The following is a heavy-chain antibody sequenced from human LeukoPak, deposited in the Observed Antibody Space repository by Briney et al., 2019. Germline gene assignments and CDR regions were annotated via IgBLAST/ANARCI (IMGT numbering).Heavy chain of an antibody. J-gene: IGHJ3*02. V-gene: IGHV4-30-4*01. Sequence: SETLSLTCTVSGSSISSGDFYWSWIRQSPGQGLEWIGYIYYSGDTYYNPSLKSRVAISVDTSKNQFSLKLRSVTAADTAVYYCARGGQQLVMGDAFDIWGQGTMVTVSS. CDR1: GSSISSGDFY. CDR2: IYYSGDT. D-gene: IGHD6-13*01. CDR3: ARGGQQLVMGDAFDI.